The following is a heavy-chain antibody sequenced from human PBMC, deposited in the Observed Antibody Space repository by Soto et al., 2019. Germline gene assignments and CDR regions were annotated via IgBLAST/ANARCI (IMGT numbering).Heavy chain of an antibody. J-gene: IGHJ3*02. D-gene: IGHD3-16*01. CDR1: GGSISSRGYY. V-gene: IGHV4-39*01. CDR2: IYHSGST. Sequence: SETLSLTCTVAGGSISSRGYYWTWIRQPPGTGLEWIGYIYHSGSTYYNPSLKSRVTISIDTSKNQFSLKLSSVTAADTAVYYCARQTDDSYTFTAFDIWGQGTMVTVSS. CDR3: ARQTDDSYTFTAFDI.